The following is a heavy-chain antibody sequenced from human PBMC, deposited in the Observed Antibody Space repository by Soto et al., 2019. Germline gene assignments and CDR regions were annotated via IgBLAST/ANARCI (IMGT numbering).Heavy chain of an antibody. V-gene: IGHV3-7*03. D-gene: IGHD3-10*01. Sequence: GGSLRLSCVASGFTFTTYWMSWVRQAPGKGLEWVANIRQDGGAQYYVDSVKGRFTISRDNAKKSVYLQMDSLRVEDTAVYYCVRGGHGSGSYLGSSWGEGILVTVS. CDR1: GFTFTTYW. CDR2: IRQDGGAQ. CDR3: VRGGHGSGSYLGSS. J-gene: IGHJ5*02.